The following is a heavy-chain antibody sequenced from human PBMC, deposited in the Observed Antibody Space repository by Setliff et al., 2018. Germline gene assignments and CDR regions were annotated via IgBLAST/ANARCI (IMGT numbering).Heavy chain of an antibody. CDR1: GYTFTSYG. CDR2: ISAYNGNA. Sequence: CKASGYTFTSYGISWVRQAPGQGLEWMGWISAYNGNANYAQKLQGRLTMTTDTSASTAYMELRCLRSDDTAVYYCARSPPTVVVTAIQAIFDYWGQGTLVTVSS. V-gene: IGHV1-18*01. J-gene: IGHJ4*02. D-gene: IGHD2-21*02. CDR3: ARSPPTVVVTAIQAIFDY.